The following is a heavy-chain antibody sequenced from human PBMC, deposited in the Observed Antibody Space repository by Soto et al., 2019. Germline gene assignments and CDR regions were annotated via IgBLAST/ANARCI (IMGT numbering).Heavy chain of an antibody. V-gene: IGHV3-15*01. CDR1: GFTFSNAW. CDR2: IKIKTDGGTT. CDR3: TTPNMTQAK. Sequence: EVQLVESGGGLVKPGGSLRLSCAASGFTFSNAWMSWVRQAPGKGLEWVGRIKIKTDGGTTDYAAPVKGRFTISRDDSKNTLYMQMNSLKTEDTAVYYCTTPNMTQAKWGQGTLVTVSS. J-gene: IGHJ4*02.